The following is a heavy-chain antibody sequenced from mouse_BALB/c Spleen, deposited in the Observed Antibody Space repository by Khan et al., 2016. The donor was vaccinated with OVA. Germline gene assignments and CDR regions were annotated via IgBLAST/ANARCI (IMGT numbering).Heavy chain of an antibody. J-gene: IGHJ3*01. D-gene: IGHD2-2*01. CDR2: INPSTGYT. CDR1: GYTFTSYW. CDR3: ARGGYGSLAY. Sequence: VQLQESGAELAKPGASVKMSCKASGYTFTSYWMHWVKQRPGQGLEWIGYINPSTGYTEYNQKFKDKATMTADKSSSTAYMQLSSLTSEDSAVYYCARGGYGSLAYWGQGTLVTVSA. V-gene: IGHV1-7*01.